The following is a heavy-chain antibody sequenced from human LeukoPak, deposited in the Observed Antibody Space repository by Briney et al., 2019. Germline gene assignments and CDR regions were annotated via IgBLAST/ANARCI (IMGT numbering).Heavy chain of an antibody. V-gene: IGHV3-30*18. CDR1: GFSFSSYG. CDR2: ISYDGSNK. CDR3: AKRLLWFGESGTDAFDI. Sequence: GGSLRLSCAASGFSFSSYGMHWVRQAPGEGLEWVALISYDGSNKYYADSVKGRFTISRDNSKNTLYLQMNSLRAEDTAVYYCAKRLLWFGESGTDAFDIWGQGTMVTVSS. D-gene: IGHD3-10*01. J-gene: IGHJ3*02.